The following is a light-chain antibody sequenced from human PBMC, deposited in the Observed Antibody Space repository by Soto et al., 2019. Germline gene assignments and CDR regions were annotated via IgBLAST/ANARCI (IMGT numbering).Light chain of an antibody. J-gene: IGLJ7*01. V-gene: IGLV1-47*01. Sequence: QPVLTQPPSASGTPGQRVTISCSGSSSNIGSNYVYWYQQLPGTAPKLLIYRNNQRPSGVPDRFSGSKSGTSASLAISGLRSEDEADYYCAARDDSLSGPVFGGGTQLTVL. CDR2: RNN. CDR1: SSNIGSNY. CDR3: AARDDSLSGPV.